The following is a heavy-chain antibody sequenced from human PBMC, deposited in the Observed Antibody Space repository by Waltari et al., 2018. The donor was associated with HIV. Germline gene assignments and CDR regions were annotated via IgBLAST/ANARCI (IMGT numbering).Heavy chain of an antibody. Sequence: EVQLVESGGGLVQPGGSLRLSCAASGLPLSSHWMSWVRQAAGKGLEWVANIKQDGSEKYYVDSVKGRFTISRDNTKNSLYLQMNSLRAEDTAVYYCARGTVTILDYWGQGTLVTVSS. V-gene: IGHV3-7*01. CDR3: ARGTVTILDY. CDR1: GLPLSSHW. D-gene: IGHD4-17*01. CDR2: IKQDGSEK. J-gene: IGHJ4*02.